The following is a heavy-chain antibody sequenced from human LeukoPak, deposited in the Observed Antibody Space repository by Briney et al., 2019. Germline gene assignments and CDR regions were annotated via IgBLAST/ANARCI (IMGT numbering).Heavy chain of an antibody. CDR3: EKELPTYVFGSGHNNNI. CDR1: GFTFSSYG. CDR2: IRYDGSNK. Sequence: GGSLRLSCAASGFTFSSYGMHWVRQAPGKGLEWVAFIRYDGSNKYYADSVKGRFTISRDSSKNTLYLQMNSLRAEDTAVYYCEKELPTYVFGSGHNNNIGAKGKMVTVS. D-gene: IGHD3/OR15-3a*01. J-gene: IGHJ3*02. V-gene: IGHV3-30*02.